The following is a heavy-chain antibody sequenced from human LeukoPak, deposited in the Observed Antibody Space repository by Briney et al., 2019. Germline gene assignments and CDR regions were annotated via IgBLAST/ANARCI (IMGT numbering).Heavy chain of an antibody. CDR3: ARLDQGSSWSLLDYYYYMDV. Sequence: PGGSLRLSCAASGFTFTDYWMSWVRQAPGKGLEWVANIKRDGSEKYYVDSVKGRFTISRDNAKNSLYLQMNSLRAEDTAVYYCARLDQGSSWSLLDYYYYMDVWGKGTTVTVSS. CDR1: GFTFTDYW. J-gene: IGHJ6*03. D-gene: IGHD6-13*01. CDR2: IKRDGSEK. V-gene: IGHV3-7*01.